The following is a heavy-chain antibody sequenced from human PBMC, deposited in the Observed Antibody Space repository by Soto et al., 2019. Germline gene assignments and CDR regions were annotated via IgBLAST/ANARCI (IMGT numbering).Heavy chain of an antibody. Sequence: SETLSLTCAVYGGSFSGYYWSWIRQPPGKGLEWIGEINHSGSTNYNQSLKSRVTISVDTSKNQLSLKLSSVTAADTAVYYCARGVGAALHNWFDPWGQGTLVTVSS. CDR2: INHSGST. CDR1: GGSFSGYY. V-gene: IGHV4-34*01. J-gene: IGHJ5*02. D-gene: IGHD1-26*01. CDR3: ARGVGAALHNWFDP.